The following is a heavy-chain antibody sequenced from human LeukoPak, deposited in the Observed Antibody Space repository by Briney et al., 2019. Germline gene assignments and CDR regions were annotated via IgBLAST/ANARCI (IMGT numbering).Heavy chain of an antibody. J-gene: IGHJ4*02. D-gene: IGHD1-1*01. Sequence: GGSLRLSCAASGFIFSDYYMSWIRQAPGKGLEWVSYISSSGRTIYHADSVKGRFTISGDNAKNSLYLQMNSLRAEDTAVYYCARGRPTHWPDYFDYWGQGTLVTVSS. V-gene: IGHV3-11*04. CDR1: GFIFSDYY. CDR2: ISSSGRTI. CDR3: ARGRPTHWPDYFDY.